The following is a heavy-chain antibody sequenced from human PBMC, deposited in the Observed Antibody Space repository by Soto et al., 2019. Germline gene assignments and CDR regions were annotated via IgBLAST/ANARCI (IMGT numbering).Heavy chain of an antibody. V-gene: IGHV3-23*01. CDR3: AKAKNDYNWDNRPPFDY. D-gene: IGHD1-20*01. CDR2: ISANDVGT. J-gene: IGHJ4*02. Sequence: QTGGSLRLSCDASGFTLRNYAMTWIRQAPGKGLEWVSLISANDVGTYYAESVKTRFTISTDQSRNTVYLQMDSLRADDTAIYYCAKAKNDYNWDNRPPFDYWGQGTLVSGS. CDR1: GFTLRNYA.